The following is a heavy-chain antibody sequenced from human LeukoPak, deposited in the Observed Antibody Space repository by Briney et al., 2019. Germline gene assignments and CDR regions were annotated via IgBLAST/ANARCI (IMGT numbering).Heavy chain of an antibody. D-gene: IGHD1-20*01. CDR2: IWYDGSNK. V-gene: IGHV3-33*06. CDR3: AKAGRYNWNYVDY. J-gene: IGHJ4*02. CDR1: GFTFSSYG. Sequence: GRSLRLSCAASGFTFSSYGMHWVRQAPGKGLEWVAVIWYDGSNKNYADSVKGRFTISRDNSKNTLYLQMNSLRAEDTAVYYCAKAGRYNWNYVDYWGQGTLVTVSS.